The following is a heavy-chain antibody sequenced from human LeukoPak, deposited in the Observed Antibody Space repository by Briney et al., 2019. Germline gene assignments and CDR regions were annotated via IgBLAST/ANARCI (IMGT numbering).Heavy chain of an antibody. CDR3: AKEFEWLLNYFDY. CDR2: ISGSGGST. CDR1: GFTFDDYG. D-gene: IGHD5-12*01. J-gene: IGHJ4*02. V-gene: IGHV3-23*01. Sequence: PGGSLRLSCAASGFTFDDYGMSWVRQAPGKGLEWVSAISGSGGSTYYADSVKGRFTISRDNSKNTLYLQMNSLRAEDTAVYYCAKEFEWLLNYFDYWGQGTLVTVSS.